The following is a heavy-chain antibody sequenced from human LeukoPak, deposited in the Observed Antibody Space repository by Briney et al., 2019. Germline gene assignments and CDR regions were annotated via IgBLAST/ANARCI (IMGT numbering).Heavy chain of an antibody. D-gene: IGHD5-12*01. J-gene: IGHJ4*02. CDR3: ANDRQWQRPYYFDS. CDR2: ISGSGGST. CDR1: GFTFSSYA. Sequence: GGSLRLSCAASGFTFSSYAMSWVRQAPGKGLEWVTAISGSGGSTYYADSVKGRFTISRDNSKNTLYLQMNSLRAEDTAVYYCANDRQWQRPYYFDSWGQGTLVTVSS. V-gene: IGHV3-23*01.